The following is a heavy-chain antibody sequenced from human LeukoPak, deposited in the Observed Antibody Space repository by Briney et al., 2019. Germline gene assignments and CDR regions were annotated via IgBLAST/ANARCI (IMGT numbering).Heavy chain of an antibody. CDR3: ARDPNGNYVGAFEM. J-gene: IGHJ3*02. CDR2: ILSGGDVF. V-gene: IGHV3-23*01. CDR1: GFSFSSFA. Sequence: GGSLRLSCAASGFSFSSFAMMWVRQAPGMGLELISAILSGGDVFFYGDSVRGRFTISRDDSTNTLFLQMNNLRADDSAVYYCARDPNGNYVGAFEMWGPGTTVTVSS. D-gene: IGHD4-17*01.